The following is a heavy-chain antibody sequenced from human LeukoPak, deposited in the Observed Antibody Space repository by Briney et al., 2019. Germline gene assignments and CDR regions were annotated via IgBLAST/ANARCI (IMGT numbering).Heavy chain of an antibody. CDR1: GFTFSSYA. V-gene: IGHV3-7*01. Sequence: PGGSLRLSCAASGFTFSSYAMSWVRQAPGKGLECVASTNEAGGDKLYVDSVKGRFTISRDNSKNSLSLQMNSLTAEDTAIYYCAIATTGRGAFGSWGQGTLVSVSS. J-gene: IGHJ4*02. CDR3: AIATTGRGAFGS. CDR2: TNEAGGDK. D-gene: IGHD1-1*01.